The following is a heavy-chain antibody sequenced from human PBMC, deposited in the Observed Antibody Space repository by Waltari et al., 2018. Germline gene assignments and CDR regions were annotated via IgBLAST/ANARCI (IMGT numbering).Heavy chain of an antibody. CDR1: GYTFTSSD. CDR3: ASSFGIAAAGTPLDY. CDR2: INPNSVNT. Sequence: QVQLVQSGAEVKKPGASVKGPCKASGYTFTSSDINWVRQATGQGLEGMGGINPNSVNTGYAQKCQGRVTITRNTSISTAYMERSSLRSEDTAVYYCASSFGIAAAGTPLDYWGQGTLVTVSS. V-gene: IGHV1-8*03. J-gene: IGHJ4*02. D-gene: IGHD6-13*01.